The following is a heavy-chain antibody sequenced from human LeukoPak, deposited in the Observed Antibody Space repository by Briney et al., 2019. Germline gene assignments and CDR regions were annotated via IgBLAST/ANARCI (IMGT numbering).Heavy chain of an antibody. CDR2: IYGDGRT. CDR3: AKDKRVAGTAFDY. V-gene: IGHV3-53*01. CDR1: GFSVSNNY. Sequence: GGSLRLSCVVSGFSVSNNYIIWVRQAPGNGLERVSVIYGDGRTSHSASVRGRFTISRDNSKNTLYLQMNSLRAEDTAVYYCAKDKRVAGTAFDYWGQGTLVTVSS. J-gene: IGHJ4*02. D-gene: IGHD6-19*01.